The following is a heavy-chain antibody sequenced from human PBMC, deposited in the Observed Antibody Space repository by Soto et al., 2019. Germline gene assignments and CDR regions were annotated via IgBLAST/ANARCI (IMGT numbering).Heavy chain of an antibody. CDR2: ISPYNGNT. D-gene: IGHD3-22*01. CDR1: GYNYRTYG. Sequence: ASVKVSCKASGYNYRTYGFSWVRQATGQGFEWMGWISPYNGNTNYAQKFQGRVTVTTDTSTSTAYMELRSLRSDDTAVYYCARLHYDTTGRPLGAFEIWGQGTLVTVSS. J-gene: IGHJ3*02. CDR3: ARLHYDTTGRPLGAFEI. V-gene: IGHV1-18*04.